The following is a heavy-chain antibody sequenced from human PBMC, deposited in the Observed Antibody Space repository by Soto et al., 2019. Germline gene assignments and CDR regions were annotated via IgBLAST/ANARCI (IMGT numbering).Heavy chain of an antibody. CDR3: ARDRSRDYSSPFDY. V-gene: IGHV1-69*13. CDR2: IIPIFGTA. Sequence: ASVKVSCKASGGTFSSYAISWVRQAPGQGLEWMGGIIPIFGTANYAQKFQGRVTITADESTSTAYMELSSLRSEDTAVYYCARDRSRDYSSPFDYWGQGTLVTVSS. D-gene: IGHD6-13*01. CDR1: GGTFSSYA. J-gene: IGHJ4*02.